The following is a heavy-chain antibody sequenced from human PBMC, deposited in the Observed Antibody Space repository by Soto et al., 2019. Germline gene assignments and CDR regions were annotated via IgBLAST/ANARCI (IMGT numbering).Heavy chain of an antibody. CDR3: ARVRHTAMVKGTYYYGMDV. Sequence: QVQLVQSGAEVKKPGSSVKVSCKASGGTFSSYAISWVRQAPGQGLEWMGGIIPIFGTANYAQKFQGRVTITADKSTSTAYMELSSLRSEDTAVYYCARVRHTAMVKGTYYYGMDVWGQGTTVTVSS. V-gene: IGHV1-69*06. CDR1: GGTFSSYA. CDR2: IIPIFGTA. J-gene: IGHJ6*02. D-gene: IGHD5-18*01.